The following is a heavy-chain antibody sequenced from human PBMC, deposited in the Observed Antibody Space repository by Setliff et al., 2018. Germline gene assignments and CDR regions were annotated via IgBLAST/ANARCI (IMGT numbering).Heavy chain of an antibody. CDR1: GYNFNGYY. Sequence: ASVKVSCKASGYNFNGYYLHWVRQAPGQGLEWLGWISPHTGNTNYAQNFQGRVTMTRDTSINTAYMELNSLRSDDTAFYYCARRASSVTVTGYYFDYWGQGTLVTVSS. CDR2: ISPHTGNT. V-gene: IGHV1-2*02. D-gene: IGHD6-19*01. CDR3: ARRASSVTVTGYYFDY. J-gene: IGHJ4*02.